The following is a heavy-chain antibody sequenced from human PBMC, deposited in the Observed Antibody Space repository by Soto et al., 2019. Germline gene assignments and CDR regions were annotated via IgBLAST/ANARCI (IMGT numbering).Heavy chain of an antibody. V-gene: IGHV1-18*01. J-gene: IGHJ4*02. CDR3: AREGERYCTNGVCTPFDY. CDR1: GYTFTNYG. D-gene: IGHD2-8*01. CDR2: ISAYNGNT. Sequence: QVQLVQSGAEVKKPGASVKVSCKASGYTFTNYGITWVRQAPGQGLEWMGWISAYNGNTNYAQKLQGRVTMTTDTSTSTAYMELRRLRSDDTAVYYCAREGERYCTNGVCTPFDYWGQGTLVTVSS.